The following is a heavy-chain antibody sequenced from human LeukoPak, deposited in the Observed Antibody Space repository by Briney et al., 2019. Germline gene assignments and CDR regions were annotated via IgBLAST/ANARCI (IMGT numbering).Heavy chain of an antibody. Sequence: GGSLRLSCAVSGFTFSSYAMSWVRQAPGKGLEWVSTMSSSGGSTYYADSVKGRFTISRDNSKNTLYLQMNSLRADDTAVYYCARFTTIAVRRIDYFDYWGQGTLVTVSS. CDR2: MSSSGGST. CDR3: ARFTTIAVRRIDYFDY. V-gene: IGHV3-23*01. CDR1: GFTFSSYA. D-gene: IGHD6-6*01. J-gene: IGHJ4*02.